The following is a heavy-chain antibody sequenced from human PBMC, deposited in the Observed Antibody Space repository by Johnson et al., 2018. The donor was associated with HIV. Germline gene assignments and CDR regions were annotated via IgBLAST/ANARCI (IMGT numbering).Heavy chain of an antibody. CDR3: ARAVDILAGPDAFDI. J-gene: IGHJ3*02. CDR1: GFTFSSYA. CDR2: IKQDGSEK. D-gene: IGHD3-9*01. V-gene: IGHV3-7*04. Sequence: VQLVESGGGLVQPGGSLRLSCAASGFTFSSYAMNWVRQAPGKGLEWVANIKQDGSEKYNVDSVKGRFIISRDNAKNSLYLQMNSLRAEDTAVYYCARAVDILAGPDAFDIWGQGTIVTVSS.